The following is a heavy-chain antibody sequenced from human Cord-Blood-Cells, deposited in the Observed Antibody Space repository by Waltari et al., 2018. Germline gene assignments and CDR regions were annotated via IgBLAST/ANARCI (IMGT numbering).Heavy chain of an antibody. CDR2: INSDGSST. J-gene: IGHJ3*02. D-gene: IGHD6-6*01. CDR1: GFTFSSYW. CDR3: ASLPSPRSDAFDI. V-gene: IGHV3-74*01. Sequence: EVQLVESGGGVVQPGGSLRLSCAASGFTFSSYWLHWVRQAPGKGLVWVSRINSDGSSTSYADSVKGRFTISRDNAKNTLYLQMNSLRAEDTAVYYCASLPSPRSDAFDIWGQGTMVTVSS.